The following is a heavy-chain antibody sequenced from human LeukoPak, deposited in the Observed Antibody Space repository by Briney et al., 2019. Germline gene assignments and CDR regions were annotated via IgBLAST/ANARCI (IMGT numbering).Heavy chain of an antibody. Sequence: SQTLSLTCTVSGGSISSGGYYWSWIRQPPGKGLEWIGYIYHSGSTYYNPSLKSRVTISVDRSKNQFSLKLSSVTAADTAVYYCARQEGHREPYGIAPEPDYWGQGTLVTVSS. CDR2: IYHSGST. D-gene: IGHD1-14*01. CDR3: ARQEGHREPYGIAPEPDY. V-gene: IGHV4-30-2*01. J-gene: IGHJ4*02. CDR1: GGSISSGGYY.